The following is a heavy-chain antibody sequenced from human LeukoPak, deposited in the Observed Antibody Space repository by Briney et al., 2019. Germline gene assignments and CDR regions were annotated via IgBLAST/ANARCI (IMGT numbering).Heavy chain of an antibody. CDR2: ISSSSSTI. D-gene: IGHD3-10*01. CDR1: GFTFSSYS. V-gene: IGHV3-48*02. CDR3: ARDQGPYGSGSYFGY. J-gene: IGHJ4*02. Sequence: GGSLRLSCAASGFTFSSYSMNWVRQAPGKGLEWVSYISSSSSTIYYADSVKGRFTISRDNAKNSLYLQMNSLRDEDTAVYYCARDQGPYGSGSYFGYWGQGTLVTVSS.